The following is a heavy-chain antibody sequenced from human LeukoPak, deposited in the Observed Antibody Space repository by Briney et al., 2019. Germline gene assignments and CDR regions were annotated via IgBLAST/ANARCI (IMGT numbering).Heavy chain of an antibody. CDR3: AKLHFWSGYYDY. V-gene: IGHV3-43*02. CDR1: GFTFSSYS. Sequence: GGSLRLSCAASGFTFSSYSMNWVRQAPGKGLEWVSLISGDGGSTYYADSVKGRFTISRDNSKNSLYLQMNSLRTEDTALYYCAKLHFWSGYYDYWGQGTLVTVSS. CDR2: ISGDGGST. J-gene: IGHJ4*02. D-gene: IGHD3-3*02.